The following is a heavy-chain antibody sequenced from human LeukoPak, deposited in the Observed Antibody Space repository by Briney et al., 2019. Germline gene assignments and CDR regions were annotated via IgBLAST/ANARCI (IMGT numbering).Heavy chain of an antibody. J-gene: IGHJ4*02. CDR1: GYTLTSYF. CDR2: VNPSGCST. CDR3: ARGPGDLGDY. Sequence: ASVKVSCKASGYTLTSYFMHWVRQAPGQGLEWMGLVNPSGCSTNYAQKFQGRVTMTRDMSTSTVFMELDSLRSEDTAVYYCARGPGDLGDYWGQGTLVTVSS. V-gene: IGHV1-46*01. D-gene: IGHD7-27*01.